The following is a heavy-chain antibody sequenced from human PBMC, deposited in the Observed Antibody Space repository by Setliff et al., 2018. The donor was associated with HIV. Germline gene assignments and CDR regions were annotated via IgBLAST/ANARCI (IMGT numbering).Heavy chain of an antibody. V-gene: IGHV3-30*02. CDR3: AKTLPTLYPPHDYYFAMDV. CDR1: GFTFSSYG. J-gene: IGHJ6*02. CDR2: IRYDGSQK. Sequence: GGSLRLSCAASGFTFSSYGMHWVRQAPGKGLEWVAFIRYDGSQKYYVDSVKGRFTISRDNSKNTLYLQMNSLRAEDTAVYYCAKTLPTLYPPHDYYFAMDVWGQGTTVTVSS. D-gene: IGHD2-15*01.